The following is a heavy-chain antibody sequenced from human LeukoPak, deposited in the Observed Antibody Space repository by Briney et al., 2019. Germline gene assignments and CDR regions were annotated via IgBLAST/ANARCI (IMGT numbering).Heavy chain of an antibody. CDR3: ARDGYKFYYYYGMDV. Sequence: PSETLSLTCTVSGGSLNNRSYYWGWIRRPPGKGLVWIGSIYYSGSTNFNPSLKSRLTISVDTSKNQFSLTLSSVTAADTAVYYCARDGYKFYYYYGMDVWGQGTTVTVSS. D-gene: IGHD5-24*01. V-gene: IGHV4-39*01. CDR2: IYYSGST. CDR1: GGSLNNRSYY. J-gene: IGHJ6*02.